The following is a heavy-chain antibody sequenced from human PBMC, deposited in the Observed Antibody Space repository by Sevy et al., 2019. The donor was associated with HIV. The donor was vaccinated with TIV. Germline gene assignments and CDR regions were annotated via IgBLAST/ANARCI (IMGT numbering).Heavy chain of an antibody. V-gene: IGHV4-59*01. CDR1: GGSISSYY. CDR3: ARGGSGNSYYYYYMDV. J-gene: IGHJ6*03. D-gene: IGHD4-4*01. Sequence: SETLSLTCTVSGGSISSYYWSWIRQPPGKGLEWIGYIYYSGSTNYNPSLKSRVTISVDTSKNQFSLKLSSVTAADPAVYYCARGGSGNSYYYYYMDVWGKGTTVTVSS. CDR2: IYYSGST.